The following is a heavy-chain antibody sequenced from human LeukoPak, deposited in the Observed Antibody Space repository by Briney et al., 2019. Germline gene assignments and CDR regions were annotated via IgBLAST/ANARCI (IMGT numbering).Heavy chain of an antibody. CDR2: ISGSGGST. Sequence: PGGSLRLSCAASGFTFSSYAMSWVRQAPGKGLEWVSAISGSGGSTYYADSVKGRFTISRDNSKNTLYLQMNSLRAEDTAVYYCAKDLKGVVVPAAISFYYYYGMDVWGQGTTVTVSS. CDR3: AKDLKGVVVPAAISFYYYYGMDV. V-gene: IGHV3-23*01. J-gene: IGHJ6*02. D-gene: IGHD2-2*02. CDR1: GFTFSSYA.